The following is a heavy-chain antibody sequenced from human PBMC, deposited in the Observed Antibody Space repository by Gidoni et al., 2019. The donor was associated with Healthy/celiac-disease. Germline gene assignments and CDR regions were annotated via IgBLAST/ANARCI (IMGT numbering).Heavy chain of an antibody. CDR1: GFPFSRFG. CDR3: AKELTDTIMVSIGPFFDY. Sequence: QVQLVASGGRVVQPGRSLRLSCAASGFPFSRFGMHWVRQAPGKGLEWVAFISYDGSNKYYADSVKGRFTISRDNSKNTLYLQVNSLRAEDTAVYYCAKELTDTIMVSIGPFFDYWGQGTLVTVSS. D-gene: IGHD5-18*01. J-gene: IGHJ4*02. V-gene: IGHV3-30*18. CDR2: ISYDGSNK.